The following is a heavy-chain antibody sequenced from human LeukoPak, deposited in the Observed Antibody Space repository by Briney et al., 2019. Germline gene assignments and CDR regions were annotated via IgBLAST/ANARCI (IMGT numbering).Heavy chain of an antibody. CDR1: GYTFTSYG. V-gene: IGHV1-18*01. Sequence: ASVKVSCKASGYTFTSYGITWVRQAPGQGLEWMGWISAYNGNTNYAQNLQGRATMTTDTSTSTAYMELRSLRSDDTAVYYCAREAAGDSHGYSRTDYWGQGTLVSVSS. CDR3: AREAAGDSHGYSRTDY. D-gene: IGHD5-18*01. CDR2: ISAYNGNT. J-gene: IGHJ4*02.